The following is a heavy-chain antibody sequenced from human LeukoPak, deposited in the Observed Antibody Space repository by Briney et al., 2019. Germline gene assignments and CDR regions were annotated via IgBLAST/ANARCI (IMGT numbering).Heavy chain of an antibody. CDR3: AKDSASGQLAGTAFDI. CDR2: ISWNSGSI. D-gene: IGHD6-19*01. CDR1: GFTFDDYA. Sequence: PGRSLRLSCAASGFTFDDYAMHWVRQAPGKGLEWVSGISWNSGSIGYADSVKGRFTTSRDNAKNSLYLQMNSLRAEDMALYYCAKDSASGQLAGTAFDIWGQGTMVTVSS. J-gene: IGHJ3*02. V-gene: IGHV3-9*03.